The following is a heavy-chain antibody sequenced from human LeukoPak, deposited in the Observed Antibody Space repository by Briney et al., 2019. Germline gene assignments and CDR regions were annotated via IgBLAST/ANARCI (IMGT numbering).Heavy chain of an antibody. D-gene: IGHD1-14*01. Sequence: PGRSLRLSCAGSGFTFGGYGMHWFRQTPGKGLEWVAVIAYDGSRAFYADSVKGRFTISRDNSKNTMSVQMDDLRAEDTAVYYCTRYNNDHFDSWGQGTLVTVSS. CDR3: TRYNNDHFDS. CDR1: GFTFGGYG. J-gene: IGHJ4*02. CDR2: IAYDGSRA. V-gene: IGHV3-33*01.